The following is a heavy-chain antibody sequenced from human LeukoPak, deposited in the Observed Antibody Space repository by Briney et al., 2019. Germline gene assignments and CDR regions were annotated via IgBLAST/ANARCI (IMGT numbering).Heavy chain of an antibody. J-gene: IGHJ5*02. D-gene: IGHD3-10*01. Sequence: PGGSLRLSCAASGFTLCSYWMRCVRQATGRGREWVANIKQDGREKYYVDSLKGRFTISRDNAKNSLYLQMNSLRAEDTAVYYCARVAVRGVIGDPWGQGALVTVSS. CDR2: IKQDGREK. CDR1: GFTLCSYW. V-gene: IGHV3-7*03. CDR3: ARVAVRGVIGDP.